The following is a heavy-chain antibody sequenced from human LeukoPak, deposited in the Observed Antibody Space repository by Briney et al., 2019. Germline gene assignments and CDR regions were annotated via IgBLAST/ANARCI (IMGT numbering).Heavy chain of an antibody. CDR2: IYYSGST. CDR1: GGSISSSSYD. Sequence: SETLSLTCTVSGGSISSSSYDWGWIRQPPGKGLGWIGSIYYSGSTYYNPSLKSRVTISVDTSKNQFSLKLSSVTAADTAVYYCASFGVLMVYAIPDFHYMDVWGKGATVTVSS. D-gene: IGHD2-8*01. J-gene: IGHJ6*03. V-gene: IGHV4-39*01. CDR3: ASFGVLMVYAIPDFHYMDV.